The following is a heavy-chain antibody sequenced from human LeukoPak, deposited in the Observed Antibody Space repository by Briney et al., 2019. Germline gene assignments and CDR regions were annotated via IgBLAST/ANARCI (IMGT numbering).Heavy chain of an antibody. CDR3: ARGRITIFGVVIPFDY. CDR1: GGPFSGYY. V-gene: IGHV4-34*01. Sequence: SETLSLTCAVYGGPFSGYYWSWIRQPPGKGLEWIGEINHSGSTNYNPSLKSRVTISVDTSKNQFSLKLSSVTAADTAVYYCARGRITIFGVVIPFDYWGQGTLVTVSS. D-gene: IGHD3-3*01. CDR2: INHSGST. J-gene: IGHJ4*02.